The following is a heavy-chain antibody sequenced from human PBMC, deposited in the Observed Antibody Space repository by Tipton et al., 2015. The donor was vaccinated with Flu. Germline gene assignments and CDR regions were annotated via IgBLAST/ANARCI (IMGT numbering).Heavy chain of an antibody. CDR2: IYYSGST. J-gene: IGHJ4*02. CDR1: GGSISSYY. V-gene: IGHV4-59*01. D-gene: IGHD3-10*01. Sequence: TLSLTCTVSGGSISSYYWSWIRQPPGKGLEWIGYIYYSGSTNYNPSLKSRVTISVDTSKNQFSLKLSSVTAADTAVYYCTRDRGYYFDYWGQGTLVTVSS. CDR3: TRDRGYYFDY.